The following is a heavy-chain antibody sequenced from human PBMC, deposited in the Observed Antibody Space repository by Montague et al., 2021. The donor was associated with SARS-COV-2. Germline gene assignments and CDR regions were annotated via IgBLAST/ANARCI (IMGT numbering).Heavy chain of an antibody. CDR2: IYRSGSP. J-gene: IGHJ4*02. CDR1: GGSISRGYYY. Sequence: TLSLTCTVSGGSISRGYYYWSWIRLPARKGLEWIVRIYRSGSPNYNPCLESRVVLSVDTSRNQFSMKMTSVTAADTAMYYCARGVDTGVVTVTGGFDSWGQGTLVTVSS. CDR3: ARGVDTGVVTVTGGFDS. V-gene: IGHV4-61*02. D-gene: IGHD5-18*01.